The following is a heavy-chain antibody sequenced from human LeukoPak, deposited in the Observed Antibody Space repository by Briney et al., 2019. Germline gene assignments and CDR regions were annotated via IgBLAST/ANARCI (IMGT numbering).Heavy chain of an antibody. Sequence: SETLSLTCNVSGGSISSYYWSWIRQPPGKGLEWVGYIDNDGITNYNPSLNSRVTISVDTSKNQLSLRLSSVTAADTAVYYCARHEPPGARRHLDYWGQGTLVTVSS. V-gene: IGHV4-59*08. J-gene: IGHJ4*02. CDR3: ARHEPPGARRHLDY. CDR2: IDNDGIT. CDR1: GGSISSYY. D-gene: IGHD1-14*01.